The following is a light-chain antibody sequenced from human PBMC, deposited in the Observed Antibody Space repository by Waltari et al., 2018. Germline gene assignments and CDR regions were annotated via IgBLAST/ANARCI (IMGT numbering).Light chain of an antibody. V-gene: IGLV1-44*01. J-gene: IGLJ3*02. CDR3: ATWDDSLNGRV. Sequence: QSVLTQPPSASGTPGQGVTISCSGSSSNIGRNTVSWYQQFPGTAPQLLMHTDNQRPSGVPGRFSGSKSGTSAALAISGLQFEDEAQYFCATWDDSLNGRVFGGGTKVTVL. CDR2: TDN. CDR1: SSNIGRNT.